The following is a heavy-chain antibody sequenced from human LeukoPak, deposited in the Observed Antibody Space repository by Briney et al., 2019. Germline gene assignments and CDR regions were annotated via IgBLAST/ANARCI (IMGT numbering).Heavy chain of an antibody. CDR2: ISHTGST. V-gene: IGHV4-59*01. CDR1: GGSMNPYY. Sequence: SETLSLTCTVSGGSMNPYYWHWIRQPPGKGLEWIGYISHTGSTNYSPSLNSRGAISLDASKKQFSLRLSSVTAADSAVYYCARGHDFYGSGRQSWLDPWGQGTLVTVSS. D-gene: IGHD3-10*01. CDR3: ARGHDFYGSGRQSWLDP. J-gene: IGHJ5*02.